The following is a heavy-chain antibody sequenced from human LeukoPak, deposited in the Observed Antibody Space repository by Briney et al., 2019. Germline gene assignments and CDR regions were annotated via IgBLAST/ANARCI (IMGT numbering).Heavy chain of an antibody. CDR2: ISWNSDSI. CDR3: ARVGDYDFWSGPNYNWFDP. CDR1: GFTFADYA. D-gene: IGHD3-3*01. Sequence: GRSLRLSCAASGFTFADYAMHWVRQAPGKGLEWVSGISWNSDSIGYADSVKGRFTISRDNAKNSLYLQMNSLRAEDTAVYYCARVGDYDFWSGPNYNWFDPWGQGTLVTVSS. V-gene: IGHV3-9*01. J-gene: IGHJ5*02.